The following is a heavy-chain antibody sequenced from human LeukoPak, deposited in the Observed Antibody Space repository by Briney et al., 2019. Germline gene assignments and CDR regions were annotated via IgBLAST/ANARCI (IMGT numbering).Heavy chain of an antibody. D-gene: IGHD6-19*01. J-gene: IGHJ4*02. CDR3: ARARIAVAGGPFGY. CDR2: INHSGRT. V-gene: IGHV4-34*01. Sequence: SETLSLTCAVDGGSFSGYYWNWIRQPPGKGLEWIGEINHSGRTNYNPSLKSRVTISVDTSKNQFSLKLSSVTAADTAVYYCARARIAVAGGPFGYWGQGTLVTVSS. CDR1: GGSFSGYY.